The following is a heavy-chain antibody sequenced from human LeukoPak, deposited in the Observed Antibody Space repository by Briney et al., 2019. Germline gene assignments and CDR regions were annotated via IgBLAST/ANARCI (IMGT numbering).Heavy chain of an antibody. J-gene: IGHJ4*02. D-gene: IGHD3-22*01. V-gene: IGHV4-39*01. CDR1: GGSISSSDYY. CDR3: ARHYDISRYYYSFDY. Sequence: AETLSLTCTVSGGSISSSDYYWGWLRQPPGKGLEWVGSVYYGGSTYYNPSLKRGVTISADASKNQFSLKLTSVTAADTAVYFCARHYDISRYYYSFDYWGQGTLVTVSS. CDR2: VYYGGST.